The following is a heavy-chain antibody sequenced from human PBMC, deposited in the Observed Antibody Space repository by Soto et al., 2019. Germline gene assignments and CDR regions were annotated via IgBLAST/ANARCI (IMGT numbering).Heavy chain of an antibody. CDR2: IYYSGTT. Sequence: SETLSLTCTVSGGSISSGGYYWSWIRQHPGKGLEWIGYIYYSGTTYYNPSLRSRVTISVDTSKNQFSLRLTSVTAADTAVYYCARVSSVVTYLFDYWGQGTLVTVSS. J-gene: IGHJ4*02. CDR3: ARVSSVVTYLFDY. CDR1: GGSISSGGYY. V-gene: IGHV4-31*03. D-gene: IGHD3-22*01.